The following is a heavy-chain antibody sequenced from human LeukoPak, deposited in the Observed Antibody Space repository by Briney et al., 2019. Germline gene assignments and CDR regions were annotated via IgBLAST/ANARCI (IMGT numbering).Heavy chain of an antibody. V-gene: IGHV3-73*01. CDR3: TTYRSGHY. CDR2: ITTKRSNYAT. Sequence: HSGGSLRLSCAASGFTFSDSDIHWVRQASGKGLEWVGHITTKRSNYATAYTASVKGRFTISRHDSENTAYLQTNSLKTEDTALYYCTTYRSGHYWGQGTLVTVSS. J-gene: IGHJ4*02. D-gene: IGHD6-19*01. CDR1: GFTFSDSD.